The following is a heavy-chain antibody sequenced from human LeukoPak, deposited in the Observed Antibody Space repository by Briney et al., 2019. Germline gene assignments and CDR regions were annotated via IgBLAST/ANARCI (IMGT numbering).Heavy chain of an antibody. J-gene: IGHJ4*02. D-gene: IGHD4-23*01. CDR1: GGSISSGDYY. CDR3: ARADYGGNSGYYFDY. Sequence: SQTLSLTCTVSGGSISSGDYYWSWIRQPPGKGLEWIGYIYYSGSTYYNPSLKSRVTISVDTSKNQFSLKLSSVTAADTAVYYCARADYGGNSGYYFDYWGRGTLVTVSS. CDR2: IYYSGST. V-gene: IGHV4-30-4*01.